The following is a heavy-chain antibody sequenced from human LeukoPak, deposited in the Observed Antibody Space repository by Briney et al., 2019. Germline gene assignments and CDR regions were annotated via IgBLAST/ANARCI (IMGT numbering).Heavy chain of an antibody. D-gene: IGHD1-26*01. J-gene: IGHJ4*02. CDR1: GFTFSDFA. CDR3: VKGELPGDFDY. Sequence: GGSLRLSCLASGFTFSDFAIHWVRQAPGKGLEFVSGISNNGGSTYSADSVKGRFTISRDNSKNTVYLQMRGLGDEDTAVYYCVKGELPGDFDYWGQGTLVTVSS. V-gene: IGHV3-64D*09. CDR2: ISNNGGST.